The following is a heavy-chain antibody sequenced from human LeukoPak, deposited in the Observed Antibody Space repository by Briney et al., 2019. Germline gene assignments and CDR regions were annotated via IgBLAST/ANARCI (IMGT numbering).Heavy chain of an antibody. CDR1: GFTFSSYA. CDR3: AKDLAYDYVWGSYQRDY. D-gene: IGHD3-16*02. Sequence: PGGSLRLSCAASGFTFSSYAMSWVRQAPGKGLEWVSAISGSGGSTYYADFVKGRFTISRDNSKNTLYLQMNSLRAEDTAVYYCAKDLAYDYVWGSYQRDYWGQGTLVTVSS. J-gene: IGHJ4*02. V-gene: IGHV3-23*01. CDR2: ISGSGGST.